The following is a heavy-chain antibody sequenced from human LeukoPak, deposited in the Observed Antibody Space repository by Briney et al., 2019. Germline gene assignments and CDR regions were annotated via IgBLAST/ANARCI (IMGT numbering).Heavy chain of an antibody. Sequence: SETLSLTCTVSGGSISSYYWSWIRQPPGKRLEWIGYIYYSGSTNYNPSLKSRVTISVDTSKNQFSLKLSSVTAADTAVYYCASVTGTIYYYMDVWGKGTTVTVSS. CDR3: ASVTGTIYYYMDV. CDR2: IYYSGST. V-gene: IGHV4-59*01. D-gene: IGHD1-7*01. J-gene: IGHJ6*03. CDR1: GGSISSYY.